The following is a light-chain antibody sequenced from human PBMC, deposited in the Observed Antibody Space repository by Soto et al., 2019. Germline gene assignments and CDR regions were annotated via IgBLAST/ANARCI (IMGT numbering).Light chain of an antibody. CDR1: QGIRND. J-gene: IGKJ3*01. CDR2: AAS. V-gene: IGKV1-6*01. CDR3: LQKYFYPFT. Sequence: AIQMTQSPSSLSASVGDRVTITCRASQGIRNDLDWFQQKPGKAPKLLIYAASNLHSGVPARFSGSGSGTDFTLTIISLQPEDFATSCCLQKYFYPFTFGPGTKVDIK.